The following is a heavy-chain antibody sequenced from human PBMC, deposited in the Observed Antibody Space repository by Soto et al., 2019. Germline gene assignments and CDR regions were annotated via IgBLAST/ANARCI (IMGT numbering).Heavy chain of an antibody. CDR3: ASIVVGATGHTDFDH. V-gene: IGHV4-39*01. CDR2: GHYSGGT. CDR1: GGSISSNNYF. Sequence: QLQESGPGLVKPSETLSLTCSVSGGSISSNNYFWGWIRQPPGKGLEFVGSGHYSGGTYYKPALKSRVTVSLDTSKNQFSLRLMSVSAADTAVYYCASIVVGATGHTDFDHWGQGTLVTVSS. J-gene: IGHJ4*02. D-gene: IGHD2-15*01.